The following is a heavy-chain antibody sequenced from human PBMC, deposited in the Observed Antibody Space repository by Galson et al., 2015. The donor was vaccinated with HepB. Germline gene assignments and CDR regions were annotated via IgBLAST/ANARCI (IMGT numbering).Heavy chain of an antibody. Sequence: SVKVSCKASGDAFSTYAITWVRQVPGQGLEWMGGIIPIFNTPNYGQKFQGRLTITADESTSTAYMKLSSLRSEDTAVYYCARGGSYNWRGGATGYFYGMDIWGQGTTVTVSS. CDR1: GDAFSTYA. CDR3: ARGGSYNWRGGATGYFYGMDI. D-gene: IGHD1-20*01. J-gene: IGHJ6*02. V-gene: IGHV1-69*13. CDR2: IIPIFNTP.